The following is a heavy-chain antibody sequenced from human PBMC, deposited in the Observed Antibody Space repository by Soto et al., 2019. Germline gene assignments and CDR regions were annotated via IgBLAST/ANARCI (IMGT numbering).Heavy chain of an antibody. Sequence: PXESLRLSCAASGFTFNFYAMAWVRQAPGKGLEWVSGISVNGRTNYADSVKGRFTISRDNSKNMVFLQMDTLRAEDTALYYCTKAGGWYYYDSSGPPDASHVWGQGTMVTVSS. CDR3: TKAGGWYYYDSSGPPDASHV. V-gene: IGHV3-23*01. D-gene: IGHD3-22*01. CDR1: GFTFNFYA. CDR2: ISVNGRT. J-gene: IGHJ3*01.